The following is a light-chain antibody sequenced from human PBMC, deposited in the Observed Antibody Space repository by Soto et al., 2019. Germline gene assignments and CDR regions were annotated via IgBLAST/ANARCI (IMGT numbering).Light chain of an antibody. V-gene: IGLV2-14*01. CDR2: DVT. J-gene: IGLJ1*01. CDR3: SSYTCSSTLYV. Sequence: QSALTQPASVSGSPGQSITISCTGTSSDVGDNNYVSWYQQHPGKAPKLMIYDVTHRPPGISNRFSGSKSGNTASLTISGLQAEHEADYYCSSYTCSSTLYVFGTGTKVTVL. CDR1: SSDVGDNNY.